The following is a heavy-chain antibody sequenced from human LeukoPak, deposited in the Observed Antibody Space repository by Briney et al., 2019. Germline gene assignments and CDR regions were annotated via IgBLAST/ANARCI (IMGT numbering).Heavy chain of an antibody. V-gene: IGHV3-30*02. CDR3: AKAPRLGYCSGGSCENFDY. J-gene: IGHJ4*02. CDR2: IRYDGSNK. CDR1: GFTFSSYG. D-gene: IGHD2-15*01. Sequence: PGGSLRLSCAASGFTFSSYGMHWVRQAPGKGLEWVAFIRYDGSNKYYADSVKGRFTISRDNSKNTLYLQMSSLRAEDTAVYYCAKAPRLGYCSGGSCENFDYWGQGTLVTVSS.